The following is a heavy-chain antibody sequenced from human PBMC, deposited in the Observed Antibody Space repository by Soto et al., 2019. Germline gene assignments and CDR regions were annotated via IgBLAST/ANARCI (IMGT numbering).Heavy chain of an antibody. CDR2: INHSGST. Sequence: SETLSLTCAVYGGSFSGYYWSWIRQPPGKGLEWIGEINHSGSTNYNPSLKSRVTISVDTSKNQFSLKLSSVTAADTAVYYCGRLKEITFLEGVPPPLQVLDVWGKGTTVPVS. J-gene: IGHJ6*03. D-gene: IGHD3-3*02. CDR1: GGSFSGYY. V-gene: IGHV4-34*01. CDR3: GRLKEITFLEGVPPPLQVLDV.